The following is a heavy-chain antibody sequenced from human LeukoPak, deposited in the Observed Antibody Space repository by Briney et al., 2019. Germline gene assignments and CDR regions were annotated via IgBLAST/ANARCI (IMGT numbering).Heavy chain of an antibody. Sequence: GGSLRLSCAASGFNFNSYSMNWVRQAPGKGLERVSSISNDNNYIYYTDSVKGRFTISRDYAKSSLYLQMTSLRAEDTAIYYCARGHSTGCFDYWGQGTLVTVSS. D-gene: IGHD1-14*01. CDR3: ARGHSTGCFDY. J-gene: IGHJ4*02. V-gene: IGHV3-21*06. CDR1: GFNFNSYS. CDR2: ISNDNNYI.